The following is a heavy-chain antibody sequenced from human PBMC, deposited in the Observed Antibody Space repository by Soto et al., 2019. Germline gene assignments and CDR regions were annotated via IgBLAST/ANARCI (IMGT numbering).Heavy chain of an antibody. J-gene: IGHJ2*01. Sequence: QVQLVESGGGVVQPGRSLRLSCAASGFTFSSYAMHWVRQAPGKGLEWVAIMSHDGSNKYYADSVKGRFTISRDNSKNTPYGQMNSLRAEDTAVYYCARDRGSTGWFYWYFDLWGRGTLVTVSS. V-gene: IGHV3-30*14. CDR2: MSHDGSNK. CDR1: GFTFSSYA. CDR3: ARDRGSTGWFYWYFDL. D-gene: IGHD6-19*01.